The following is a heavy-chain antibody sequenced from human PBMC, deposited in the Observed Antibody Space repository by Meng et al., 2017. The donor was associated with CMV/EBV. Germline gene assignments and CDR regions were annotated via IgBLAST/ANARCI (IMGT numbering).Heavy chain of an antibody. D-gene: IGHD2-2*02. J-gene: IGHJ4*02. V-gene: IGHV3-21*01. Sequence: GESLKISCAASGFTFSSYSMNWVRQAPGKGLEWVSSISSSSSYIYYADSVKGRFTISRDNAKNSLYLQINSLRAEDTAVYYCARAPSGVVPAAINYWGQGTLVTVSS. CDR3: ARAPSGVVPAAINY. CDR2: ISSSSSYI. CDR1: GFTFSSYS.